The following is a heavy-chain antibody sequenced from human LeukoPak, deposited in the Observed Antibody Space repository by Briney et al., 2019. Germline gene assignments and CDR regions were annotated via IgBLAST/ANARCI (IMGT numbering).Heavy chain of an antibody. D-gene: IGHD3-9*01. CDR3: AKTPCAPPTNYFDWLFRCYWYFDL. Sequence: PGGSLRLSCAASGFTFSSYAMSWVRQAPGKGLEWVSAISGSGGSTYYADSVKGRFTISRDNSKNTLYLQMNSLRAEDTAVYYCAKTPCAPPTNYFDWLFRCYWYFDLWGRGTLVTVSS. CDR2: ISGSGGST. V-gene: IGHV3-23*01. CDR1: GFTFSSYA. J-gene: IGHJ2*01.